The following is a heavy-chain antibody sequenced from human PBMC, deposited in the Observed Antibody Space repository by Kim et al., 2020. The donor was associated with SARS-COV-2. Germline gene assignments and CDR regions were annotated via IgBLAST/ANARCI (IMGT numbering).Heavy chain of an antibody. CDR3: ARDRGYSYGYNYYYGMDV. CDR2: IYYSGST. CDR1: GGSISSYY. D-gene: IGHD5-18*01. J-gene: IGHJ6*02. V-gene: IGHV4-59*01. Sequence: SETLSLTCTVSGGSISSYYWSWIRQPPGKGLEWIGYIYYSGSTNYNPSLKSRVTISVDTSKNQFSLKLSSVTAADTAVYYCARDRGYSYGYNYYYGMDVWGQGTTITVSS.